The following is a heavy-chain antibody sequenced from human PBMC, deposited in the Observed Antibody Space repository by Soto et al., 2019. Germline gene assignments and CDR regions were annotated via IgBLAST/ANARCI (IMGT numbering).Heavy chain of an antibody. Sequence: ASVKVSCKASGYTFTSYAMHWVRQAPGQRLEWMGWINAGNGNTKYSQKFQGRVTITRDTSASTAYMELSSLRSEDTAVYYCARGITLPTPLDYWGKGTLLTVSS. CDR3: ARGITLPTPLDY. D-gene: IGHD1-20*01. CDR2: INAGNGNT. V-gene: IGHV1-3*01. J-gene: IGHJ4*02. CDR1: GYTFTSYA.